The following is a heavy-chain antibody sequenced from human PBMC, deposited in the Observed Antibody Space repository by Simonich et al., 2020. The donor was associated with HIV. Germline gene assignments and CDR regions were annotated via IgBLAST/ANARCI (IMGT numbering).Heavy chain of an antibody. CDR1: GGSFSGYY. CDR2: INHRGGT. J-gene: IGHJ5*02. D-gene: IGHD2-15*01. V-gene: IGHV4-34*01. CDR3: ASHYGGNHLNWFDP. Sequence: QVQLQQWGAGLLKPSETLSLTCAVYGGSFSGYYWRRIRQPPGKGLEWIGEINHRGGTNYNPSLKSRVTISVDTSKNQFSLKLSSVTAADTAGYYCASHYGGNHLNWFDPWGQGTLVTVSS.